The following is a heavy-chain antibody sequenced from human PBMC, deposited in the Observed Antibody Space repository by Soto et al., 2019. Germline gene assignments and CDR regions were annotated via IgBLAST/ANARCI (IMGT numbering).Heavy chain of an antibody. V-gene: IGHV1-69*13. J-gene: IGHJ6*02. Sequence: AEKVSCNASGGTFSSHAISWVRQAPGQGLEWMGGIIPIFGTANYAQKFQGRVTITADESTSTAYMELSSLRSEDTAVYYCARMYYDSSGEDVGVDYYYGMDGWGQGTTVTVSS. CDR3: ARMYYDSSGEDVGVDYYYGMDG. D-gene: IGHD3-22*01. CDR1: GGTFSSHA. CDR2: IIPIFGTA.